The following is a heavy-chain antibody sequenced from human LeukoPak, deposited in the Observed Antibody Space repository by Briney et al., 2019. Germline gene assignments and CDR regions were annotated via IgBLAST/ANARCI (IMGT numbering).Heavy chain of an antibody. Sequence: GGSLRLSCEASGFTFSAYAMTWVRQAPGKGLEWVSSIGSDNKPHYSESVKGRFAISRDNSKSMLFLQLNSLRDEDTAVYYCARDQPWLVLDYGMDVWGQGTTVTVSS. D-gene: IGHD6-19*01. CDR1: GFTFSAYA. J-gene: IGHJ6*02. V-gene: IGHV3-23*01. CDR3: ARDQPWLVLDYGMDV. CDR2: IGSDNKP.